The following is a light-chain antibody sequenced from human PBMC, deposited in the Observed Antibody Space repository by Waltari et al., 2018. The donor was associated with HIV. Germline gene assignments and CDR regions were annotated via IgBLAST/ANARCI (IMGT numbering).Light chain of an antibody. CDR3: SSYTTNNTRV. CDR2: DVI. V-gene: IGLV2-14*03. CDR1: SSDVGGYNY. J-gene: IGLJ3*02. Sequence: QSALTQPPSASGSPGQSVTLSCTGTSSDVGGYNYVSWHQQHPGKAPKLMIYDVIKRPSGVSNRFSASKSGNTASLTISGLQAEDEADYYCSSYTTNNTRVFGGGTKLTVL.